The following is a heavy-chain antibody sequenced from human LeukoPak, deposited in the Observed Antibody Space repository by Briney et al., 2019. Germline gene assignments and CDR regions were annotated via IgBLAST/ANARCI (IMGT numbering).Heavy chain of an antibody. Sequence: SETLSLTCAVYGGSFSGYYWSWIRQPPGTGLEWIGEINHSGSTNYNPSLKSRVTISVDTSKNQFSLKLSSVTAADTAVYYCARDQPKNYDFWSGYLFGYYFDYWGQGTLVTVSS. V-gene: IGHV4-34*01. CDR2: INHSGST. CDR1: GGSFSGYY. J-gene: IGHJ4*02. CDR3: ARDQPKNYDFWSGYLFGYYFDY. D-gene: IGHD3-3*01.